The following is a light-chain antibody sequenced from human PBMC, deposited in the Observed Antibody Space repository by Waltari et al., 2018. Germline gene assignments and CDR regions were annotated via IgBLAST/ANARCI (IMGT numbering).Light chain of an antibody. CDR1: QSLTKRY. J-gene: IGKJ2*01. Sequence: RARQSLTKRYLSWYQQKPGRDPRLLIYGAASRAAGIADRFSGSGAGTDFTLTISRLEPEDCAVYYCQQYGSSVLYTFGQGTKLEIK. V-gene: IGKV3-20*01. CDR3: QQYGSSVLYT. CDR2: GAA.